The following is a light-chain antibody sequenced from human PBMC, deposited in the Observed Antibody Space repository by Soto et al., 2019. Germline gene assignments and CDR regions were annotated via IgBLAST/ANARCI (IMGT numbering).Light chain of an antibody. CDR2: WAS. Sequence: DIVMTQSPDSLAVSLGERATINCKSSQSVLHSPTNNNYLAWYQKKPGQPPKLLIYWASTRESGVPDRFSGSRSGTDFTLTITSLQAEDAAVYYCHQYYSIPRTFGQGTKVQIK. CDR3: HQYYSIPRT. CDR1: QSVLHSPTNNNY. V-gene: IGKV4-1*01. J-gene: IGKJ1*01.